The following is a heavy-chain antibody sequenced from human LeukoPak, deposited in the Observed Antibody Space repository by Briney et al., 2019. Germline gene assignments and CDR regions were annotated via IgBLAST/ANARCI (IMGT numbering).Heavy chain of an antibody. Sequence: GGSLRLSCVASGYDFSPYWMSWVRQTPGKGLEWVASISNGGYATYYVDSVRGRFTISRDDAKNSLFLQMNGLGADDTAVYYCTRENYVPDSWGQGTLVTVSS. CDR1: GYDFSPYW. V-gene: IGHV3-7*03. J-gene: IGHJ5*02. D-gene: IGHD3-10*02. CDR3: TRENYVPDS. CDR2: ISNGGYAT.